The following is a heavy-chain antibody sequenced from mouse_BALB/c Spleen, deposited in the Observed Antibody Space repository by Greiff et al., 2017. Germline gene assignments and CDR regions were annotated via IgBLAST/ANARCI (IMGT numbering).Heavy chain of an antibody. Sequence: EVKLVESGGGLVKLGGSLKLSCAASGFTFSSYYMSWVRQTPEKRLELVAAINSNGGSTYYPDTVKGRFTISRDNAKNTLYLQMSSLKSEDTALYYCARRLVYAMDYWGQGTSVTVSS. V-gene: IGHV5-6-2*01. CDR3: ARRLVYAMDY. CDR2: INSNGGST. D-gene: IGHD6-2*01. CDR1: GFTFSSYY. J-gene: IGHJ4*01.